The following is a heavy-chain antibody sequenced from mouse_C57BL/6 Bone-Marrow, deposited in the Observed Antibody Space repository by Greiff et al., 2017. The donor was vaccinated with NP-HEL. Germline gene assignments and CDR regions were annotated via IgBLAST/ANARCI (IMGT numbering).Heavy chain of an antibody. CDR2: INSDGGST. CDR1: EYEFPSHD. J-gene: IGHJ3*01. V-gene: IGHV5-2*01. CDR3: ARIDWDVGFAY. D-gene: IGHD4-1*01. Sequence: EVNVVESGGGLVQPGESLKLSCESNEYEFPSHDMSWVRKTPEKRLELVAAINSDGGSTYYPDTMERRFIISRDNTKKTLYLQRSSLRSEDTALYYCARIDWDVGFAYWGQGTLVTVSA.